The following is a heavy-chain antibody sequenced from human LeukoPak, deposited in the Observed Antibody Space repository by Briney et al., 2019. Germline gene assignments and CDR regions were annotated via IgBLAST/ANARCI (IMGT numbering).Heavy chain of an antibody. V-gene: IGHV3-15*07. CDR1: GFAFSSTW. CDR2: IKASADGGTI. Sequence: GSLRLSCAASGFAFSSTWMNWVRPAPGKGLEWVGRIKASADGGTIDYAAPVKGRFIISRDDLKDTLYLQVNSLKTEDTGIYYCTTTRTYWGQGTLVTVSS. J-gene: IGHJ4*02. CDR3: TTTRTY.